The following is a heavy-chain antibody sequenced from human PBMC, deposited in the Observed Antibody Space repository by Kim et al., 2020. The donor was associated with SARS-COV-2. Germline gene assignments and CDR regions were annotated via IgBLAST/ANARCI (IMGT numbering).Heavy chain of an antibody. CDR3: ARGLRRFLGNTYGMDV. D-gene: IGHD3-3*01. CDR2: MNPNSGNT. CDR1: GYTFTSYD. Sequence: ASVKVSCKASGYTFTSYDINWVRQATGQGLEWMGWMNPNSGNTGYAQKFQGRVTMTRNTSISTAYMELSSLRSEDTAVYYCARGLRRFLGNTYGMDVWGQGTTVTVSS. V-gene: IGHV1-8*01. J-gene: IGHJ6*02.